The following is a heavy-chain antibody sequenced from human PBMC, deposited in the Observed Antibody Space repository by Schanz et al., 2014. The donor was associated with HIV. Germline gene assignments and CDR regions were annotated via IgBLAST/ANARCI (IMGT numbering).Heavy chain of an antibody. CDR3: ARDYHWNWFDP. V-gene: IGHV3-7*01. CDR2: IKLDGSEK. J-gene: IGHJ5*02. D-gene: IGHD1-20*01. Sequence: VQLVESGEGLVQPGGSLRLSCAASGFTFKTYWMSWVRQAPGKGLEWLANIKLDGSEKYYVDSVKGRFTISRDNTKNSLYLQMNSLRAEDTAVYYCARDYHWNWFDPWGQGTLVTVSS. CDR1: GFTFKTYW.